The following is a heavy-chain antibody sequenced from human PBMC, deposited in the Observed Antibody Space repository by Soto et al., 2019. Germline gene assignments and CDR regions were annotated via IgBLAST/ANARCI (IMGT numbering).Heavy chain of an antibody. V-gene: IGHV3-21*01. Sequence: GGSLRLSCAASGFTFSGYSMNWVRQAPGKGLEWVSSISSSSSFMYYADSVKGRFTISRDNAKNSLYLQMNSLRAEDTAVYYCAREEDGYNTGLDYWGQGTLVTVSS. CDR3: AREEDGYNTGLDY. J-gene: IGHJ4*02. CDR1: GFTFSGYS. D-gene: IGHD1-1*01. CDR2: ISSSSSFM.